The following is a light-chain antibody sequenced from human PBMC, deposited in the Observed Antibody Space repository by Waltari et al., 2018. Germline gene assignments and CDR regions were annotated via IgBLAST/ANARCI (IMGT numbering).Light chain of an antibody. J-gene: IGKJ1*01. CDR3: QQYGTSLST. CDR1: QSISSW. CDR2: DAS. Sequence: DIQMTQSPSTLSASGGDRVPITCRASQSISSWLAWYQQKPGKAPKLLIYDASSLESGVPSRFSGSGSGTEFTLTISRLEPEDFAVYYCQQYGTSLSTFGQGTRVEIK. V-gene: IGKV1-5*01.